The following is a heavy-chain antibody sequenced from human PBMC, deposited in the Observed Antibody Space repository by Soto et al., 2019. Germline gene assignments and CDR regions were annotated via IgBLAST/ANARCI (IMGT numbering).Heavy chain of an antibody. CDR1: VLSLTTRGVG. Sequence: SGPTVANPTKTTTITFPVSVLSLTTRGVGVGWIRQHPGKPLEWLALIYWNDDKRYSPSLKSRLTITKDTSKNQVALAMTNMDPVDTATDYCAHHTLTPATNWFEPWGLGNLVIVS. J-gene: IGHJ5*02. CDR3: AHHTLTPATNWFEP. D-gene: IGHD2-2*01. V-gene: IGHV2-5*01. CDR2: IYWNDDK.